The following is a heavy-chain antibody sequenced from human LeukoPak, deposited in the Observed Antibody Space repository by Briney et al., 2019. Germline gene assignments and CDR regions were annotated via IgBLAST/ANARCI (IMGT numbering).Heavy chain of an antibody. CDR1: GYTFTKYA. V-gene: IGHV1-18*01. CDR2: ISTYNGDT. J-gene: IGHJ6*02. CDR3: AREVSYSGYDFDYYYYGMDV. D-gene: IGHD5-12*01. Sequence: ASVKVSCKPSGYTFTKYAISWVRQAPGQGLEWMGWISTYNGDTNYAQKLQGRVTMTTDTSTSTAYMELRSLRSDDTAVYYCAREVSYSGYDFDYYYYGMDVWGQGTTVTVSS.